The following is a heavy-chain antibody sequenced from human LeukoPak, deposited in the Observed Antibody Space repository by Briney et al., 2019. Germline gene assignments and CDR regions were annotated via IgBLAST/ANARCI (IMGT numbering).Heavy chain of an antibody. CDR2: IKHDGSEK. J-gene: IGHJ4*02. V-gene: IGHV3-7*01. CDR1: GFTFSNDW. CDR3: ARSPKRGYYGSGTYGINDY. Sequence: QSGGSLRLSCAASGFTFSNDWMIWVRQAPGKGLEWVANIKHDGSEKYYVDSVKGRFTVSRDNIKNSLYLQMNSLRAEDTAVYYCARSPKRGYYGSGTYGINDYWGQGTLVTVSS. D-gene: IGHD3-10*01.